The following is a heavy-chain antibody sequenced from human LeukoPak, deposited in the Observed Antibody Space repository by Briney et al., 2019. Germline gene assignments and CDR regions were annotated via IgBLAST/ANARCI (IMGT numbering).Heavy chain of an antibody. CDR3: ARGGPRYIDY. CDR1: GGSISSYY. V-gene: IGHV4-59*01. Sequence: SEILSLTCTVTGGSISSYYWSWIRQPPGKGLEWIGYIYYSGSTNYNPSLKSRVTISVDTSKNQFSLKLSSVTAADTAVYYCARGGPRYIDYWGQGTLVTVSS. J-gene: IGHJ4*02. CDR2: IYYSGST. D-gene: IGHD2-2*02.